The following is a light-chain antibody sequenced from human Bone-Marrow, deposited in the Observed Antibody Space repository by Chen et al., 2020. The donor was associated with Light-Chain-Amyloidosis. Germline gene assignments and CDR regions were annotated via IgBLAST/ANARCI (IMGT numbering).Light chain of an antibody. V-gene: IGLV3-1*01. CDR1: NLGDKY. Sequence: SYDLTQPPSVSVSPGQTAVIPCSGGNLGDKYVCWYQQKPGQSPVLVIHRDNKRPSGIPERFSGCNSGRIATLNISGTQPVEEADYYCQTWDSSTGVFGSGTRVTVL. CDR3: QTWDSSTGV. J-gene: IGLJ1*01. CDR2: RDN.